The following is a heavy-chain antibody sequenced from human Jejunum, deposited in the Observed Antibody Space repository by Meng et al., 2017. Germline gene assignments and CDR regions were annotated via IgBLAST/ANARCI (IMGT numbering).Heavy chain of an antibody. Sequence: GGSLRLSCAGSGFSFSAFWMTWVRQAPGKGLEWVACIKGDGSEKYYVDSVRGRFSISRDNAKNSVILQMNSLRAEDTALYYCATAGDGYTYEARGSWGQGTQVTVSS. CDR3: ATAGDGYTYEARGS. D-gene: IGHD5-18*01. CDR2: IKGDGSEK. J-gene: IGHJ5*02. V-gene: IGHV3-7*01. CDR1: GFSFSAFW.